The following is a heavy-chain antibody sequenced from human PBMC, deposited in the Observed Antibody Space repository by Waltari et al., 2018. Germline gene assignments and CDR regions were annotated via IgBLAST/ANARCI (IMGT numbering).Heavy chain of an antibody. J-gene: IGHJ4*02. CDR1: GFTFSSYW. V-gene: IGHV3-74*01. D-gene: IGHD1-20*01. CDR3: ARLTVVSNNDY. CDR2: SNGDGTTT. Sequence: EVQLVESGGGLVQPGGSLRLSCAASGFTFSSYWRHWVRQAPGKGLVWGSCSNGDGTTTKYADSVKGRFTISRDNAKNTLYLQMNSLRAEDTAVYYCARLTVVSNNDYWGQGTLVTVFS.